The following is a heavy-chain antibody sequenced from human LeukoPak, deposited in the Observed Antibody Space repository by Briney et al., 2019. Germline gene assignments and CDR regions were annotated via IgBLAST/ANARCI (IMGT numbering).Heavy chain of an antibody. D-gene: IGHD4-11*01. J-gene: IGHJ4*02. CDR2: IWNDGSDK. V-gene: IGHV3-33*06. CDR3: AKDAQRGFDYSNSLEY. Sequence: PGRSLRLSCVASGFTFSHYGMHWVRQSPGKGLEWVAVIWNDGSDKYYADSVKGRFSISRDNSRKTVYLHMDSLRAEDTALHYCAKDAQRGFDYSNSLEYWGQGTLVTVS. CDR1: GFTFSHYG.